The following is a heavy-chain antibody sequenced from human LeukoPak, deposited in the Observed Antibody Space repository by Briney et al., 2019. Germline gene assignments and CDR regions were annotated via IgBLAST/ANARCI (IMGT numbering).Heavy chain of an antibody. CDR2: IYSGGST. CDR3: ARRALYSSQGAFDI. CDR1: GFTVSSNY. J-gene: IGHJ3*02. Sequence: GGSLRLSCAASGFTVSSNYMSWVRQAPGKGLEWVSVIYSGGSTYYADSVKGRFTISRDNSKNTLYLQMNSLRAEDTAVYYCARRALYSSQGAFDIWGQGTMVTVSS. D-gene: IGHD3-22*01. V-gene: IGHV3-53*01.